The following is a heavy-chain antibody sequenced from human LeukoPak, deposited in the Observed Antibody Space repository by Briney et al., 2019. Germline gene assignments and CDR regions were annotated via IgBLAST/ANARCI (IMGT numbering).Heavy chain of an antibody. CDR3: ARHRSRLDGFDI. V-gene: IGHV4-59*08. Sequence: SETLSLTCTVSGGPISSYYWSWIRQPPGEGLEWIGYIYYSGSTNYNPSLKSRVTISVDTSKNQFSLKLSSVTAADTAVYYCARHRSRLDGFDIWGQGTMVTVSS. CDR1: GGPISSYY. J-gene: IGHJ3*02. D-gene: IGHD2-21*02. CDR2: IYYSGST.